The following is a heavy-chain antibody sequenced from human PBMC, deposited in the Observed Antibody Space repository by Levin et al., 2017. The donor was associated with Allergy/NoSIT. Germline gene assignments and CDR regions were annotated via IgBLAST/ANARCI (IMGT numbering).Heavy chain of an antibody. Sequence: GGSLRLSCAASGFTFSSYSMNWVRQAPGKGLEWVSSISSSSSYIYYADSVKGRFTISRDNAKNSLYLQMNSLRAEDTAVYYCARGIAVPENWFDPWGQGTLVTVSS. V-gene: IGHV3-21*01. CDR3: ARGIAVPENWFDP. J-gene: IGHJ5*02. CDR1: GFTFSSYS. D-gene: IGHD6-19*01. CDR2: ISSSSSYI.